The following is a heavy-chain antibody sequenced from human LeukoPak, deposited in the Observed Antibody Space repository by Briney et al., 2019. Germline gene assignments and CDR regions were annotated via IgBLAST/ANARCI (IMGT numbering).Heavy chain of an antibody. V-gene: IGHV4-39*01. D-gene: IGHD3-10*01. CDR1: GGSISSSSYY. J-gene: IGHJ6*03. Sequence: SETLSLTCTVSGGSISSSSYYWGWICQPPGKGLEWIGSIYYSGSTFYNPSLKSRVTISVDTSKNQFSLKLSSVTATDTAVYYCAKTQTRVVWGKGTTVTVSS. CDR2: IYYSGST. CDR3: AKTQTRVV.